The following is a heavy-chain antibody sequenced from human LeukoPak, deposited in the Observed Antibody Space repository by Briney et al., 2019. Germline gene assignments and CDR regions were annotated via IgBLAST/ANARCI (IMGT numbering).Heavy chain of an antibody. J-gene: IGHJ4*02. V-gene: IGHV3-11*01. Sequence: GGSLRLSCAASGFTFSDYYMSWIRQAPGKGLEWVSYISSSGSTIYYADSVKGRFTISRDNAKNSLYLQMNSLRAEDTAVYYCASSPPDYYDSSGYYYVDYWGQGTLVTVSS. D-gene: IGHD3-22*01. CDR2: ISSSGSTI. CDR1: GFTFSDYY. CDR3: ASSPPDYYDSSGYYYVDY.